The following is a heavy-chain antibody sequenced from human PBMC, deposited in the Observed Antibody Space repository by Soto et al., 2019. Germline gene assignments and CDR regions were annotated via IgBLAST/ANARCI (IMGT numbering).Heavy chain of an antibody. CDR3: ARQWTTVVTQAYFDY. CDR2: IYRSGRT. CDR1: GESISSSSYY. Sequence: ASETLSLTCIVSGESISSSSYYWGWIRQPPGKGLEWIGSIYRSGRTYYNPSLKSRVSISIDTSKNQFSLKLSSVTAADTALYYCARQWTTVVTQAYFDYWGQGTLVTVSS. V-gene: IGHV4-39*01. D-gene: IGHD2-21*02. J-gene: IGHJ4*02.